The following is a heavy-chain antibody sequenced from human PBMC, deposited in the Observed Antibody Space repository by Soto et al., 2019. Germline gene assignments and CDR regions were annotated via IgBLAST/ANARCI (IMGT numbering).Heavy chain of an antibody. CDR2: ISGDSGSS. CDR1: GFTFEAYS. CDR3: TKRRSARPGFDAFDL. Sequence: PGGSLRLSCGVSGFTFEAYSLHWVRQLPGKGLEWVAGISGDSGSSGHADSVRGRFTVSRDNAKNSLFLQMSSLSPEDTALYYCTKRRSARPGFDAFDLWGQGTMVTVSS. J-gene: IGHJ3*01. V-gene: IGHV3-9*01.